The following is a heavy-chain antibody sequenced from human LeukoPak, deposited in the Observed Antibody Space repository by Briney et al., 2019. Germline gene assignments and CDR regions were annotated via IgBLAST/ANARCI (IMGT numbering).Heavy chain of an antibody. D-gene: IGHD6-13*01. Sequence: GGSLRLSCAASGFTFSTYGMHWVRQAPGKGLEWVAVISHDGGNPYYADSVKGRFTISRDNSKNKLYLQMNSLRAEDTAVYYCTRIPSSTSSWYYFDYWGQGTLVTVSS. J-gene: IGHJ4*02. CDR2: ISHDGGNP. CDR1: GFTFSTYG. V-gene: IGHV3-30*03. CDR3: TRIPSSTSSWYYFDY.